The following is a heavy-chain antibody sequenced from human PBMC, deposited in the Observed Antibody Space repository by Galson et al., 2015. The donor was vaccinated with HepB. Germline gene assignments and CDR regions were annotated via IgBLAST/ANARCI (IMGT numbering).Heavy chain of an antibody. CDR1: GFTFSDYY. V-gene: IGHV3-11*06. CDR3: ARTVDIVAPFDY. J-gene: IGHJ4*02. Sequence: SLRLSCAASGFTFSDYYMSWIRQAPGKGLEWVSYISSSSSYTNYADSVKGRFTISRDNAKNSLYLQMNSLRAEDTAVYYCARTVDIVAPFDYWGQGTLVTVSS. CDR2: ISSSSSYT. D-gene: IGHD5-12*01.